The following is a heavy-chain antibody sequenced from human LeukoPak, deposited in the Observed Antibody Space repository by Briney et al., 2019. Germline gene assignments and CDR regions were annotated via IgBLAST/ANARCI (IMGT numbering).Heavy chain of an antibody. J-gene: IGHJ4*02. Sequence: ASVKVSCKASGYTFTGYYMHWVRQAPGQGLEWMGWINPKSGGTNYAQKFQGRVTMTRDTSTSTAYMELSRLRSEDTAVCYCARAQFFLYGRSTSCPFDYWGQGTLVTVAS. D-gene: IGHD2-2*01. V-gene: IGHV1-2*02. CDR3: ARAQFFLYGRSTSCPFDY. CDR2: INPKSGGT. CDR1: GYTFTGYY.